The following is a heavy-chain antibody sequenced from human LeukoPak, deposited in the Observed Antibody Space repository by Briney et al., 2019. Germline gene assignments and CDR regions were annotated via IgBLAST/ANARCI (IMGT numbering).Heavy chain of an antibody. CDR1: GFTFSDHY. CDR3: SRGPPDY. V-gene: IGHV3-72*01. J-gene: IGHJ4*02. CDR2: ARNKANSYTT. Sequence: GGSLRLSCAASGFTFSDHYMAWVRQAPGKGLEWVGRARNKANSYTTEYAASVKGRFTISRDDSRNSLYLQMNSLKTEDTAVYYCSRGPPDYWGQGTLVTVSS.